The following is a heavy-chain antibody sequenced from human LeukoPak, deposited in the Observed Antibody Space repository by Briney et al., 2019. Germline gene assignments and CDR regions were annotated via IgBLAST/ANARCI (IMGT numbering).Heavy chain of an antibody. CDR3: ARGGSTGPHWFNP. V-gene: IGHV1-46*01. D-gene: IGHD2-8*02. CDR2: INPNGGST. Sequence: WASVKVSCKASGYTFTSNYMHWVLQAPGQGLEWMGIINPNGGSTNYAQKFQGRVTLTRDMSTSTVYMELSSLRSEDTAVYYCARGGSTGPHWFNPWGQGTLVTVPS. CDR1: GYTFTSNY. J-gene: IGHJ5*02.